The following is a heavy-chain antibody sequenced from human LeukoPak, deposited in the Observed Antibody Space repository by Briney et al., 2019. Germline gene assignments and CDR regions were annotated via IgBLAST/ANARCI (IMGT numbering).Heavy chain of an antibody. D-gene: IGHD1-7*01. CDR3: ARERNNWNYEGFDY. CDR2: IRQDGNEK. CDR1: GFTFSNFW. Sequence: GGSLRLSCAASGFTFSNFWMSWVRQAPGKGLEWVANIRQDGNEKYYVDSLKGRFTISRDNAKNSVYLQMSSLRAEDTAVYYCARERNNWNYEGFDYWGQGTLVTVSS. V-gene: IGHV3-7*01. J-gene: IGHJ4*02.